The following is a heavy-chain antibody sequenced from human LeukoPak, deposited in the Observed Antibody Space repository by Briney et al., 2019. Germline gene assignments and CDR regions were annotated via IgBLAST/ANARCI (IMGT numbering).Heavy chain of an antibody. CDR1: GYTFTCYY. J-gene: IGHJ6*04. CDR2: INPNSGGT. V-gene: IGHV1-2*04. CDR3: ARDRSVVVPAAMPGYYYYGMDV. Sequence: ASVKVSCKASGYTFTCYYMHWVRQAPGQGLEWMGWINPNSGGTNYAQKFQGWVTMTRDTSISTDYMELSRLRSDDTAVYYCARDRSVVVPAAMPGYYYYGMDVWGKGTTVTVSS. D-gene: IGHD2-2*01.